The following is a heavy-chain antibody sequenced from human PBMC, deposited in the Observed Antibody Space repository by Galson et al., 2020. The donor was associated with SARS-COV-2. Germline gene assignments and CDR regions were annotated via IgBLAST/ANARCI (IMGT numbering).Heavy chain of an antibody. V-gene: IGHV4-31*03. J-gene: IGHJ4*02. CDR3: ARVAAGKDHDF. CDR1: SGSISSGGYF. Sequence: SETLSLTCTVSSGSISSGGYFWSWVRQHPGKGLEWIGYISSSGSTYYNPSLKSRVTISQDTYLNQFSLSLSSVTAADTAVYYCARVAAGKDHDFWGPGTLVTGSS. D-gene: IGHD6-13*01. CDR2: ISSSGST.